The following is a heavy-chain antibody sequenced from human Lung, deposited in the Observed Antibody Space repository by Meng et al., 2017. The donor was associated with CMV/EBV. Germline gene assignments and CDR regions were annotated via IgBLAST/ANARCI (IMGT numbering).Heavy chain of an antibody. CDR2: IYYSGST. CDR1: GGSISSYY. J-gene: IGHJ6*02. CDR3: ASGKYYYGSGSYYNYYYYGMDV. D-gene: IGHD3-10*01. Sequence: SXTLSLXCTVSGGSISSYYWSWIRQPPGKGLEWIGYIYYSGSTNYNPSLKSRVTISVDTSKNQFSLKLSSVTAADTAVYYCASGKYYYGSGSYYNYYYYGMDVWXQGNXVNGAS. V-gene: IGHV4-59*01.